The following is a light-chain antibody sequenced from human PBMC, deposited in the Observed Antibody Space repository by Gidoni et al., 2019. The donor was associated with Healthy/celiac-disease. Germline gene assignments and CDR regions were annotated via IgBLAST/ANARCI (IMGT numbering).Light chain of an antibody. CDR2: GKN. CDR1: SLRSYY. Sequence: SSELTQDPAVSVALGQTVSITCQGDSLRSYYASWYQQKPGQAPVLVIYGKNNRPSGIPDRFSGSSSGNTASLTITGAQAEDEADYYCNSRDSSGNHWVFGGGTKLXVX. V-gene: IGLV3-19*01. CDR3: NSRDSSGNHWV. J-gene: IGLJ3*02.